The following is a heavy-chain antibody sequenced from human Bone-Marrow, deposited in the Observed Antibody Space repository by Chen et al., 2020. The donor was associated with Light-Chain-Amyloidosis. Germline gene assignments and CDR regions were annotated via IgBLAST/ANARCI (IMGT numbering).Heavy chain of an antibody. Sequence: EVQLVESGGGLLQRGGSLRLSCAASGFAFSSYAMSWVRQAPGRGLEWGAVISGVGGSRYYGGAVKGRLSISRDDSRGALFLRMDRLRAEDTAVYYCAKDRSYDDILPGYPADAFDIWGQGTMVTVSS. V-gene: IGHV3-23*04. J-gene: IGHJ3*02. CDR2: ISGVGGSR. D-gene: IGHD3-9*01. CDR3: AKDRSYDDILPGYPADAFDI. CDR1: GFAFSSYA.